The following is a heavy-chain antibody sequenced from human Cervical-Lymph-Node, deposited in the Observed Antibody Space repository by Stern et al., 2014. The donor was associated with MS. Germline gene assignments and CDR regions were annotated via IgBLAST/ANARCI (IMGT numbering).Heavy chain of an antibody. CDR1: GFTFSTSG. CDR2: IGHDGSKK. Sequence: QVQLVQSGGGLVQPGTSLRLSCAASGFTFSTSGMPWVRQAPGKGLEWGAVIGHDGSKKDYADSVKGRFTVSRDDSKNTLFLQMNSLRAEDTAFYYCASAAWPYLDYWGQGTLVTVSS. D-gene: IGHD2-15*01. V-gene: IGHV3-33*08. CDR3: ASAAWPYLDY. J-gene: IGHJ4*02.